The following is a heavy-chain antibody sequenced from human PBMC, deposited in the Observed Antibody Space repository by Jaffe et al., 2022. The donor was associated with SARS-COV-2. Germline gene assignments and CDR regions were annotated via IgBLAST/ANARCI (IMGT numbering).Heavy chain of an antibody. J-gene: IGHJ2*01. CDR3: ARDKRPYYFDL. V-gene: IGHV3-33*01. CDR2: IWSDGSNK. D-gene: IGHD6-6*01. Sequence: QVQLVESGGGVVQPGRSLRLSCAASGFTFSSYGMHWVRQAPGKGLEWVAVIWSDGSNKYYADSLKGRFTISRDTSKNTLYLQMNSLRAEDTAVYYCARDKRPYYFDLWGRGTLLTVSS. CDR1: GFTFSSYG.